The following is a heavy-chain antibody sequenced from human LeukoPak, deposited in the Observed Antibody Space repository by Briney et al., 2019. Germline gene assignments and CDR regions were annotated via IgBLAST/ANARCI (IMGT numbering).Heavy chain of an antibody. D-gene: IGHD2-15*01. CDR3: ARSCSGGSCYYAFDI. J-gene: IGHJ3*02. Sequence: ASVKVSCKVSGYTLTELSMHWVRQAPGKGLEWMGGFDPEDGETIYAQKFQGRVTMTRDTSISTAYMELSRLRSDDTAVYYCARSCSGGSCYYAFDIWGQGTMVTVSS. CDR1: GYTLTELS. CDR2: FDPEDGET. V-gene: IGHV1-24*01.